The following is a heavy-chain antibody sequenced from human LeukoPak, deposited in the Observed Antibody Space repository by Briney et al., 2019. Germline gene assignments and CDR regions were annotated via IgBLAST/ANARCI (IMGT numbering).Heavy chain of an antibody. CDR3: ARRMGGELVAFDI. D-gene: IGHD1-7*01. J-gene: IGHJ3*02. CDR1: GFTFSSYE. Sequence: GGSLRLSCAASGFTFSSYEINWVRQAPGKGLEWVSYIGSSGSTIRYADSVKGRFTISRDNAKNSLYLQMNSLRAEDTAVYYCARRMGGELVAFDIWGQGTMVTVSS. V-gene: IGHV3-48*03. CDR2: IGSSGSTI.